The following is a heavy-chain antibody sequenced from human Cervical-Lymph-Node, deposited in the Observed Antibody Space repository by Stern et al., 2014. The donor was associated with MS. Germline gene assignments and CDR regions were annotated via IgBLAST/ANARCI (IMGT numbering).Heavy chain of an antibody. J-gene: IGHJ6*02. Sequence: EVQLVESGGGLVQPGGSLRLSCAASGFSFSSHAMHWVRQVPGKGLEWVSSMGIAGETFYPGSVKVRFTISREDAKKSLYLQMSSLRVGDTAVYYCARDGFGGSRYYGMDVWGQGTTVTVSS. D-gene: IGHD1-26*01. CDR3: ARDGFGGSRYYGMDV. CDR2: MGIAGET. CDR1: GFSFSSHA. V-gene: IGHV3-13*01.